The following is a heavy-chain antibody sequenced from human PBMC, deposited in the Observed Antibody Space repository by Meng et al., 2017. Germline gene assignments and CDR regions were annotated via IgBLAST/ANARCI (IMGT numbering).Heavy chain of an antibody. CDR2: ISAYNGNT. D-gene: IGHD3-9*01. Sequence: ASVKVSCKASGYTFTSYGISWVRQAPGQGLEWMGWISAYNGNTNYAQKLQGRVTMTTDTSTSTAYMELRSLRSDDTAVYYCARPQTYYDILTGYSRYYYYGKDVWGQGTTVTVSS. J-gene: IGHJ6*02. V-gene: IGHV1-18*01. CDR1: GYTFTSYG. CDR3: ARPQTYYDILTGYSRYYYYGKDV.